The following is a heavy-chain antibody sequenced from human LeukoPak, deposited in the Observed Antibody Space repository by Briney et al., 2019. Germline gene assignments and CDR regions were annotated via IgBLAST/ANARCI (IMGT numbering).Heavy chain of an antibody. V-gene: IGHV3-9*01. Sequence: GRSLRLSCAASGFTFDDYAMHWVRQAPGKGLEWVSGIGWNSGSIGYADSVKGRFTISRDNAKNSLYLQMNSLRAEDTALYYCAKEGDGPFDYWGQGTLVTVSS. D-gene: IGHD5-24*01. CDR3: AKEGDGPFDY. CDR1: GFTFDDYA. CDR2: IGWNSGSI. J-gene: IGHJ4*02.